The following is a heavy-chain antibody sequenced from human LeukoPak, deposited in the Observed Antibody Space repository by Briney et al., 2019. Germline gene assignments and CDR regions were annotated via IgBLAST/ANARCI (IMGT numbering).Heavy chain of an antibody. CDR2: IKQDGSEK. CDR3: ARTDYGGNFFDGYYFDY. D-gene: IGHD4-23*01. J-gene: IGHJ4*02. CDR1: GFTFSSYW. Sequence: GGSLRLSCAASGFTFSSYWMSWVRQAPWKGLEWVANIKQDGSEKYYVDSVKGRFTISRDNAKNSLYLQMNSLRAEDTAVYYCARTDYGGNFFDGYYFDYWGQGTLVTVSS. V-gene: IGHV3-7*01.